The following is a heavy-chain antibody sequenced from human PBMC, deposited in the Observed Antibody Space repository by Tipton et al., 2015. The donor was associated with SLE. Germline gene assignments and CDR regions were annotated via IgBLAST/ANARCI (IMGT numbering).Heavy chain of an antibody. Sequence: SGFSFSDYGMHWVRQAPGKGLEWVAFIRYDGGNEYYGDSVQGRFTISRDNSKNTVYLLMNSLRAEDTAVYYCARGVAYYWDFGAFDIWGQGTMVTVSS. J-gene: IGHJ3*02. CDR2: IRYDGGNE. V-gene: IGHV3-30*02. D-gene: IGHD1-7*01. CDR3: ARGVAYYWDFGAFDI. CDR1: GFSFSDYG.